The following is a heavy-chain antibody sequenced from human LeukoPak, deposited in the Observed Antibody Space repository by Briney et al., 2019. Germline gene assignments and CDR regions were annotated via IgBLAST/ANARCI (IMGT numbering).Heavy chain of an antibody. CDR1: GFTFSGYA. D-gene: IGHD3-22*01. Sequence: GGSLRLACAASGFTFSGYAMCWVRHAPGKGLEWVSFISPSGDRTSNADSVEGRFTISRDNTRNTLYLQMNSLRDEDTGVYYCAIMHGYYDGSGFWVQWGQGTLVTVSS. V-gene: IGHV3-23*01. CDR2: ISPSGDRT. CDR3: AIMHGYYDGSGFWVQ. J-gene: IGHJ4*02.